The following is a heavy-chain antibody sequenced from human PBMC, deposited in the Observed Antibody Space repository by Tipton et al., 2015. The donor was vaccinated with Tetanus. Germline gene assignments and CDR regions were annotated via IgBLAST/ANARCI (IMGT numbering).Heavy chain of an antibody. D-gene: IGHD2-2*01. J-gene: IGHJ3*01. V-gene: IGHV4-61*01. CDR2: IFHSGST. CDR3: ARRSYCSSSRCFDAFDL. Sequence: GLVKPSETLSLTCTVSGGSVSSGSYYWSWVRQPPGKGLEWIAYIFHSGSTNYSPSLKSRVAISMDTSKNQISLKLSSVTAADTAVYYCARRSYCSSSRCFDAFDLWGQGTMVTVSS. CDR1: GGSVSSGSYY.